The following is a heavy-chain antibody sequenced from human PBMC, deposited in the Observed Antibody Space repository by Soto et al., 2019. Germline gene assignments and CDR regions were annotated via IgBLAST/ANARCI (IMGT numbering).Heavy chain of an antibody. J-gene: IGHJ4*02. CDR2: IWYDGSNK. Sequence: GGSLRLSCAASGFAFSSYGMHWFRQAPGKGLEWVAVIWYDGSNKYYADSVKGRFTISRDNSKNTLYLQMNSLRAEDTAVYYCARDRAETYYYDSSGYYFDYWGQGTLVTVSS. CDR3: ARDRAETYYYDSSGYYFDY. D-gene: IGHD3-22*01. CDR1: GFAFSSYG. V-gene: IGHV3-33*01.